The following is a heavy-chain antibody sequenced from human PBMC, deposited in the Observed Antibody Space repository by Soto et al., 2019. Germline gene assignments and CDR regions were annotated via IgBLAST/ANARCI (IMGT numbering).Heavy chain of an antibody. CDR1: VYTFTNYG. V-gene: IGHV1-18*01. Sequence: KVSRKGAVYTFTNYGITLVRLAPGQGLEWMGWISAYNGKTNYAQKLQGRVTMTTDTSTSTAYMELRSLRSDDTAVYYCARDCPVPPATPNNWYDPWGQGTLVTVSS. CDR3: ARDCPVPPATPNNWYDP. CDR2: ISAYNGKT. J-gene: IGHJ5*02. D-gene: IGHD2-2*02.